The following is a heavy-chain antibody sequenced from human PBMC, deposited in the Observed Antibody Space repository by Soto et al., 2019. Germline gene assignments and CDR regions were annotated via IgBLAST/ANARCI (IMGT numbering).Heavy chain of an antibody. Sequence: QVELQESGPRLVRPSETLYLTCTVSGGSMSGYHWSWVRQPAGKGLEWIGRVHSTGSTDYNPSVESRITVSLDTSKKQFSLKLRSVTAADTALYFCARDSVSLTLFDSWGQGILVTVSS. CDR1: GGSMSGYH. CDR2: VHSTGST. CDR3: ARDSVSLTLFDS. D-gene: IGHD3-10*01. V-gene: IGHV4-4*07. J-gene: IGHJ4*02.